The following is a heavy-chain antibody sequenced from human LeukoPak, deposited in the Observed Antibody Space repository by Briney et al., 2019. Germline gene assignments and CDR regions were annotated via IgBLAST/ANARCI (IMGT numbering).Heavy chain of an antibody. V-gene: IGHV3-53*01. CDR3: ARNSGSYPYFDY. CDR2: YSGGST. Sequence: YSGGSTYYADSAKGRFTISRDNSKNTLYLQMNSLRAEDTAMYYCARNSGSYPYFDYWGQGTLVTVSS. D-gene: IGHD1-26*01. J-gene: IGHJ4*02.